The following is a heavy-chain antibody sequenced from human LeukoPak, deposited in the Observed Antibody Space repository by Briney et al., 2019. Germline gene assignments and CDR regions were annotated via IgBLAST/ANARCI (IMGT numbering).Heavy chain of an antibody. J-gene: IGHJ4*02. CDR2: ISGSGGST. V-gene: IGHV3-23*01. CDR1: GFTFSSYA. Sequence: GGSLRLSCAASGFTFSSYAMSWVRQAPGKGLEWVSAISGSGGSTYYADSVKGRFTISRDNSKNSLYLQMNSLRAEDTAVYYCAREESSSSGYYFDYWGQGSLVTVSS. D-gene: IGHD6-6*01. CDR3: AREESSSSGYYFDY.